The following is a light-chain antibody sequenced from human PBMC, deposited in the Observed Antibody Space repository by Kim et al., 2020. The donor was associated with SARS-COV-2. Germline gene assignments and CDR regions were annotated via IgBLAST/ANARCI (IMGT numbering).Light chain of an antibody. CDR1: CIRAYW. V-gene: IGLV3-19*01. Sequence: AVSVAFGQTVTITCHGNCIRAYWDRQYQEKPGQAPVLDVYGKNSRPSGSLERFSGCNSANTASLTILAAEEEDESCSYCTSRGTGVFGGGTKLTVL. CDR2: GKN. CDR3: TSRGTGV. J-gene: IGLJ3*02.